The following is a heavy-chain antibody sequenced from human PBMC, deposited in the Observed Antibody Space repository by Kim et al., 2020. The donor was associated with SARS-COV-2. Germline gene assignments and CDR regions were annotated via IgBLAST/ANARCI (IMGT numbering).Heavy chain of an antibody. CDR3: ATDLSSRGRLGY. J-gene: IGHJ4*02. Sequence: IYEPKFQGRVTMTEDTSTDTAYMELSSLRSEDTAVYYCATDLSSRGRLGYWGQGTLVTVSS. D-gene: IGHD6-19*01. V-gene: IGHV1-24*01.